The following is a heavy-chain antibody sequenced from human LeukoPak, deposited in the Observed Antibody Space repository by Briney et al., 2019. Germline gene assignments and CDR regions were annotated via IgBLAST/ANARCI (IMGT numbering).Heavy chain of an antibody. CDR3: ASTERWSNWFDP. D-gene: IGHD1-1*01. J-gene: IGHJ5*02. CDR1: GGSLSSYY. V-gene: IGHV4-59*01. Sequence: SETLSLTCTVSGGSLSSYYWSWIRQPPGKGLEWIGYTYYSGSTNYNPSLKSRVTISVDTSKNQFSLKLSSVTAADTAVYYCASTERWSNWFDPWGQGTLVTVSS. CDR2: TYYSGST.